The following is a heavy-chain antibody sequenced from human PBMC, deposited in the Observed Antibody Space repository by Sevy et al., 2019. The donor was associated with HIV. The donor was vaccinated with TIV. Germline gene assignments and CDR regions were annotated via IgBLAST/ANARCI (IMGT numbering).Heavy chain of an antibody. D-gene: IGHD3-9*01. CDR3: AKDLSSLIPRRYFDWSDGYYRAVCAFDI. CDR1: GFTFSSYA. J-gene: IGHJ3*02. CDR2: ISGSGGST. Sequence: GGSLRLSCAASGFTFSSYAMSWVRQAPGKGLEWVSAISGSGGSTYYADSVKGRFTISRDNSKNTLYLQMNSLRAEDTAVYYCAKDLSSLIPRRYFDWSDGYYRAVCAFDIWGQGTMVTVSS. V-gene: IGHV3-23*01.